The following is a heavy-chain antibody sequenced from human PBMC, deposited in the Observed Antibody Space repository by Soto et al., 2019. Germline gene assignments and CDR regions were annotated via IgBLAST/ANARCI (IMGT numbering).Heavy chain of an antibody. D-gene: IGHD3-10*01. J-gene: IGHJ4*02. CDR3: ARSRSGAVADSFDF. V-gene: IGHV3-30*04. Sequence: GCMGLSSVSSGFSFSRYAIHWVRQAPGKGLEWVAVISKDGSHKYYLESVKGRFTISRDNSKNILSLQMNSLRDEDTAVYYCARSRSGAVADSFDFWGQGTLVTVAS. CDR2: ISKDGSHK. CDR1: GFSFSRYA.